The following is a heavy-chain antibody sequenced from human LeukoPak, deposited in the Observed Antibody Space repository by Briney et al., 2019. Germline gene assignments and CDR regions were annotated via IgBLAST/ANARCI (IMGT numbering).Heavy chain of an antibody. CDR1: GFTFSSHS. Sequence: PGGSLRLSCAASGFTFSSHSMNWVRQAPGKGLEWVSSISSSSSYIYYADSVKGRFTISRDNAKNSLYLQMNSLRAEDTAVYYCAREGYYGSGSYYPNWFDPWGQGTLVTVSS. CDR3: AREGYYGSGSYYPNWFDP. D-gene: IGHD3-10*01. CDR2: ISSSSSYI. V-gene: IGHV3-21*01. J-gene: IGHJ5*02.